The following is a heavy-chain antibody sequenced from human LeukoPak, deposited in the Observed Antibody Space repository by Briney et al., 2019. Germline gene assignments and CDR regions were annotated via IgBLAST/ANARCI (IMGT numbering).Heavy chain of an antibody. CDR1: GGSISRYY. CDR3: ARGYYGSGSYYIPFDY. Sequence: SETLSLTCTVSGGSISRYYGSWIRQPAGKGLEWIGRIYTSGSTNYNPSLKSRVTMSVDTSKNQFSLKLSSVTAADTAVYYCARGYYGSGSYYIPFDYWGQGTLVTVSS. D-gene: IGHD3-10*01. CDR2: IYTSGST. J-gene: IGHJ4*02. V-gene: IGHV4-4*07.